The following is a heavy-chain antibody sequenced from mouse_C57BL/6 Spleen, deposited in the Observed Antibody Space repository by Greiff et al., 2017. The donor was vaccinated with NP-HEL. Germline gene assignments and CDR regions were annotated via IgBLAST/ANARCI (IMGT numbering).Heavy chain of an antibody. Sequence: EVQRVESGGGLVKPGGSLKLSCAASGFTFSSYTMSWVRQTPEKRLEWVATISGGGGNTYYPDSVKGRFTISRDNAKNTLYLQMSSLRSEDTALYYCSREEMHGNFFFDYWGQGTTLTVSS. V-gene: IGHV5-9*01. CDR1: GFTFSSYT. J-gene: IGHJ2*01. CDR3: SREEMHGNFFFDY. CDR2: ISGGGGNT. D-gene: IGHD2-1*01.